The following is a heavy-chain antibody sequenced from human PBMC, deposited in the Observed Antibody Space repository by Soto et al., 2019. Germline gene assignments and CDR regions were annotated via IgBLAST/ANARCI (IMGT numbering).Heavy chain of an antibody. CDR1: GGSISNHY. D-gene: IGHD7-27*01. J-gene: IGHJ4*02. CDR3: TRANWYSEY. Sequence: QVQLQESGPGLVKPSETLSLTCSVSGGSISNHYWSWIRQPPGKGLEWIGYIYYNGNTNYNPSLXXXVTXXXXXXXXXXXXKLTTVTAADTAVYYCTRANWYSEYWGQGTLVTVSS. V-gene: IGHV4-59*11. CDR2: IYYNGNT.